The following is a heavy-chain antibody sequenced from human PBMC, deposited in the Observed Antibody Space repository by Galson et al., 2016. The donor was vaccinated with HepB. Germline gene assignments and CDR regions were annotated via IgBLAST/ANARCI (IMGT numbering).Heavy chain of an antibody. CDR1: GFSFSSHW. V-gene: IGHV3-7*01. CDR2: IKPDGSDK. J-gene: IGHJ5*02. CDR3: ARVIEKWPHCSGYNCYSGPWFDP. Sequence: SLRLSCAASGFSFSSHWMTWFRQSPGNGLEWVANIKPDGSDKNYADSVKGRFTISRDNSKNTAWLQMSSLRAEDTAVYYCARVIEKWPHCSGYNCYSGPWFDPWGQGTLVTVSS. D-gene: IGHD2-15*01.